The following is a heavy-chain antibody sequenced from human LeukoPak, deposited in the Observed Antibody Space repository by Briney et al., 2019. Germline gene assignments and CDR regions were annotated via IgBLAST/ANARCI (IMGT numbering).Heavy chain of an antibody. Sequence: GGSLRLSCATSGFSFSSYAMSWVRKAPGKGLEWVSAMSSSDDGRYYAASVRGRFTISRDTSRSTLYLQMNSLRAEDAAVYYCAKAPVTSCRGAFCYPFDYWGQGTLVTVSS. D-gene: IGHD2-15*01. CDR1: GFSFSSYA. J-gene: IGHJ4*02. V-gene: IGHV3-23*01. CDR2: MSSSDDGR. CDR3: AKAPVTSCRGAFCYPFDY.